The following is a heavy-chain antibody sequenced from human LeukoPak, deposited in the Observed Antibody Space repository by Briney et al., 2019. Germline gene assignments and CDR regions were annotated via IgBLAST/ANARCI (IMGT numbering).Heavy chain of an antibody. CDR2: IYYSGST. V-gene: IGHV4-59*01. Sequence: SETLSLTCTVSGGSISSYYWSWIRQPRGKGLEGIGYIYYSGSTNYNPSLKSRVTISVDTSKNQFSLKLSSVTAADTAVYYCASQYYYGSGSPNPPDYWGQGTLVTVSS. D-gene: IGHD3-10*01. J-gene: IGHJ4*02. CDR1: GGSISSYY. CDR3: ASQYYYGSGSPNPPDY.